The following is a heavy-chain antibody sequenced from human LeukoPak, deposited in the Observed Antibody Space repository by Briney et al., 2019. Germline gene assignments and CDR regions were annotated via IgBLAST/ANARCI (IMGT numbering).Heavy chain of an antibody. J-gene: IGHJ5*02. Sequence: ASVKVSCKASGYTFTSYDINWVRQATGQGLEWMGWMNPNSGNAGYAQKFQGRVTMTRNTSISTAYMELSSLRSEDTAVYYCARAYYDFWSGYYDWFDPWGQGTLVTVSS. V-gene: IGHV1-8*01. CDR2: MNPNSGNA. CDR3: ARAYYDFWSGYYDWFDP. CDR1: GYTFTSYD. D-gene: IGHD3-3*01.